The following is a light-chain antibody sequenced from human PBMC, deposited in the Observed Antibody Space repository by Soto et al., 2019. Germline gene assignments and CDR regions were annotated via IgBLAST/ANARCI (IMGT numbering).Light chain of an antibody. CDR2: EVS. CDR3: SSYAGSTTYV. V-gene: IGLV2-8*01. J-gene: IGLJ1*01. Sequence: QSVLTQPPSASGSPGQSVAVSCTGTSSDIGNYNFVSWYQQHPGKAPKLMIYEVSKRPSGVPDRFSGSKSGNTASLTVSGLQAVDEADYYCSSYAGSTTYVFRTGTKVTVL. CDR1: SSDIGNYNF.